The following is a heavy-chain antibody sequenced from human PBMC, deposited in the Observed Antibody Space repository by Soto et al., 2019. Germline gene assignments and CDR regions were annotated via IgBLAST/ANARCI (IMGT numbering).Heavy chain of an antibody. V-gene: IGHV3-33*01. Sequence: QVQLVESGGGVVQPGRSLRLSCAASGFTFSSYGMHWVRQAPGKGLEWVAVIWYDGSNKYYADSVKGRFTISRDNSKNTLYLQMNSLRAEDTAVYYCARDEEEYSGYDWGGYWGQGTLVTVSS. J-gene: IGHJ4*02. CDR2: IWYDGSNK. CDR1: GFTFSSYG. D-gene: IGHD5-12*01. CDR3: ARDEEEYSGYDWGGY.